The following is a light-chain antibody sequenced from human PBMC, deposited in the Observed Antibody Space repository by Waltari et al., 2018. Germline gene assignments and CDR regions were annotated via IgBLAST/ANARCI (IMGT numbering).Light chain of an antibody. J-gene: IGLJ2*01. CDR2: EGS. Sequence: QSALTQPASVSGSPGQSITVSCTGTSSDVGSYNLVSWYQQHPGKAPNLMIYEGSKRPSGVSNRFSGSKSGNTASLTISGLQAEDEADYYCCSYASSSTLLFGGGTKVTVL. CDR3: CSYASSSTLL. V-gene: IGLV2-23*01. CDR1: SSDVGSYNL.